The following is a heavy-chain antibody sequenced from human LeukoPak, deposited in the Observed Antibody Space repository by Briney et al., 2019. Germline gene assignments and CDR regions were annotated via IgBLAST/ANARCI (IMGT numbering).Heavy chain of an antibody. D-gene: IGHD3-16*01. J-gene: IGHJ4*02. CDR2: ISGSGAST. CDR1: GFTFSSYA. Sequence: GGSLRLSCAASGFTFSSYAMSWVRQAPGKGLEWVSAISGSGASTYYADSVKGRFTISRDNSKNTLYLQMNSLRAEDTAVYYSARSYYDYALDYWGQGTLVTVSA. V-gene: IGHV3-23*01. CDR3: ARSYYDYALDY.